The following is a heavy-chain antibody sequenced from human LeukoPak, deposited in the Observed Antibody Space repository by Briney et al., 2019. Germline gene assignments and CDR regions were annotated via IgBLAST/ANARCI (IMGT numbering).Heavy chain of an antibody. Sequence: GGSLRLSCAASGFTFSSYAMSWVRQAPGKGLQWVANIKQDGSEAYDGDSVKGRFTISRDNAKNSLYLQMNSLRAEDTAVYYCARVEGMGRMDYWGQGTVITVSS. CDR3: ARVEGMGRMDY. J-gene: IGHJ4*02. CDR2: IKQDGSEA. CDR1: GFTFSSYA. V-gene: IGHV3-7*04. D-gene: IGHD1-26*01.